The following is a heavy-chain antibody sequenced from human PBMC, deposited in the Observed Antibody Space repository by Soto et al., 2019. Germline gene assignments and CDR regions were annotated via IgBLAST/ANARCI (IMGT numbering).Heavy chain of an antibody. CDR3: TRDPRITDF. Sequence: GGSLRLSCAASGFIFTNFYMTWIRQSPGKGLELVSYISPGGDIRNYVDSVKGRFTISRDNTNRLVYLHMNSLRAEDTAVYYCTRDPRITDFWGQGTLVTVSS. J-gene: IGHJ4*02. D-gene: IGHD3-16*01. CDR1: GFIFTNFY. V-gene: IGHV3-11*01. CDR2: ISPGGDIR.